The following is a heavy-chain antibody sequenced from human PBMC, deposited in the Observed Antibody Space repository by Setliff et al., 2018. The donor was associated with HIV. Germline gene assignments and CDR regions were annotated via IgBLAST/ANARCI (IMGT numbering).Heavy chain of an antibody. D-gene: IGHD3-10*01. CDR1: TESLTRYD. V-gene: IGHV4-34*01. J-gene: IGHJ5*02. CDR2: IDDSGSI. Sequence: PSETLSLTCAVYTESLTRYDWAWIRQSPEKGLEWIGEIDDSGSITYNPSLQSRVTMSVDTSKNQFSLKVRSLTAADTGLYYCARVKSIKTTLVRLWPRFDLWGQGTQVTVS. CDR3: ARVKSIKTTLVRLWPRFDL.